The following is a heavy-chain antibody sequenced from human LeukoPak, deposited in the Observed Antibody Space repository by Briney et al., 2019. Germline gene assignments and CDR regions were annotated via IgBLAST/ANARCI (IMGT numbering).Heavy chain of an antibody. J-gene: IGHJ4*02. V-gene: IGHV3-21*01. CDR1: GFTFSSYS. CDR2: ISSSSSYI. D-gene: IGHD3-16*02. CDR3: ARDWEYYDYVWGXXRXPDY. Sequence: PGGSLRLSCAASGFTFSSYSMNWVRQAPGKGLEWVSSISSSSSYIYYADSVKGRFTISRDNAKNSLYLQMNSLRAEDTAVYYCARDWEYYDYVWGXXRXPDYWGQGTLVTVSS.